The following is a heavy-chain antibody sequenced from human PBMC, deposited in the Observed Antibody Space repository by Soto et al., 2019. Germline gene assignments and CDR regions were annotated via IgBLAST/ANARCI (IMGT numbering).Heavy chain of an antibody. CDR1: GDSVSSNSAT. CDR2: TYYRSKWYN. J-gene: IGHJ6*02. V-gene: IGHV6-1*01. D-gene: IGHD3-16*01. CDR3: ARENGAVAQAHYYYGMDV. Sequence: QTLSLTCVVSGDSVSSNSATWNWIRQSPSRGLEWLGRTYYRSKWYNDYAVSVKSRLTINPDTSKNQFSLQLNSVTPDDTAVYYCARENGAVAQAHYYYGMDVWGQGTTVTVSS.